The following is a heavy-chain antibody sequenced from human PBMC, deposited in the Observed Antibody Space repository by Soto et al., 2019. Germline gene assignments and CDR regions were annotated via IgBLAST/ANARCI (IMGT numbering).Heavy chain of an antibody. D-gene: IGHD2-8*01. CDR2: ISGSGGST. V-gene: IGHV3-23*01. J-gene: IGHJ3*02. CDR1: GFTFSSYA. Sequence: GGSLRLSCAASGFTFSSYAMSWVRQAPGKGLEWVSAISGSGGSTYYADSVKGRFTISRDNSKNTLYLQMNSLRAEDTAVYYCAKLGYCTNGVCNPYDAFDIWGQGTMVTVSS. CDR3: AKLGYCTNGVCNPYDAFDI.